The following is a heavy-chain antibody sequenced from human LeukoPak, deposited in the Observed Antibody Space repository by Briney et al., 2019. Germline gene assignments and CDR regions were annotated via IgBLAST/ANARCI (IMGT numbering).Heavy chain of an antibody. CDR3: TRDGRYYYDSSGYYYWGLDY. CDR1: GGTFSSYA. Sequence: GASVKVSCKASGGTFSSYAISWVRQAPGQGLEWMGGIIPIFGTANYAQKFQGRVTITADESTSTAYMELSSLRSEDTAVCYCTRDGRYYYDSSGYYYWGLDYWGQGTLVTVSS. CDR2: IIPIFGTA. J-gene: IGHJ4*02. V-gene: IGHV1-69*13. D-gene: IGHD3-22*01.